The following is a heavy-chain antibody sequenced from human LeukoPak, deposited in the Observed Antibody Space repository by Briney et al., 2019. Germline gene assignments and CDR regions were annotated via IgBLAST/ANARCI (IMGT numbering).Heavy chain of an antibody. D-gene: IGHD3-3*01. Sequence: GGSLRLSCAASGFTFSSFWMHWVRQAPGKGLVWVSRINSDGSHTSYADSVEGRFTISRDNAKNTLYLQMNSLRPEDTAVYYCASAYNFYENFDSWGQGTLVTVSS. J-gene: IGHJ4*02. CDR1: GFTFSSFW. V-gene: IGHV3-74*01. CDR3: ASAYNFYENFDS. CDR2: INSDGSHT.